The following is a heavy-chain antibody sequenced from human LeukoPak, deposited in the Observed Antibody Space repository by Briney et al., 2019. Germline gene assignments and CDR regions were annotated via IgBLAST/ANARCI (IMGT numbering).Heavy chain of an antibody. J-gene: IGHJ3*02. CDR3: ASSASVVGAFDI. D-gene: IGHD2-21*01. CDR1: GYSFTSYW. Sequence: GESLKISCKASGYSFTSYWIGWVRQMPGKGLECMGFIYLGDSDTRYSPSFQGQVTISVDKSISTAYLQWRTLKASDTAMYYCASSASVVGAFDIWGQGTMVTVSA. V-gene: IGHV5-51*01. CDR2: IYLGDSDT.